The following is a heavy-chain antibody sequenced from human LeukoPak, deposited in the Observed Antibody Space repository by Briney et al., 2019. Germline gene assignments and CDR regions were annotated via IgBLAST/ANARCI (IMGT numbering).Heavy chain of an antibody. CDR2: ITAYNGKT. CDR3: ARDRGMRYFDWLQRDLDAFDI. J-gene: IGHJ3*02. Sequence: AGVTVTLKGSGYTFTCYGISWLRQPPAQGLGWVGGITAYNGKTNNAQKLQGRVTITTDTSTSTACMELRSLRSDDTAVYCCARDRGMRYFDWLQRDLDAFDIWGQGTMVTVSS. V-gene: IGHV1-18*01. CDR1: GYTFTCYG. D-gene: IGHD3-9*01.